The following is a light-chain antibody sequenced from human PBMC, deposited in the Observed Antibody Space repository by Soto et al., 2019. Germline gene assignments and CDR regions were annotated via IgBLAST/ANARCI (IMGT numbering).Light chain of an antibody. J-gene: IGLJ1*01. V-gene: IGLV1-51*02. CDR3: GTWDSSLSYV. Sequence: QSVLTQPPSVSAAPGQKVTISCSGGNSNIGNNYVSWFQQLPGTAPKHLIYENNKRPSGIPDRFSGSKSGASATLDITGLQTGDEADYYCGTWDSSLSYVFGTGTKVTVL. CDR1: NSNIGNNY. CDR2: ENN.